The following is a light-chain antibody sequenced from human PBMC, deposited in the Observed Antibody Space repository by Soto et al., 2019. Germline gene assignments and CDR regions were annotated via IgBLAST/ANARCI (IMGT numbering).Light chain of an antibody. CDR3: QQYMSYS. CDR2: KAS. J-gene: IGKJ1*01. Sequence: QMTQSPSSLSASVGDSITITCRASQSISSWLAWYQQKPGKAPKLLIYKASSLESGVPSRFSGSGSGTEFTLTISSLQPDDFATYYCQQYMSYSFGQGSKV. CDR1: QSISSW. V-gene: IGKV1-5*03.